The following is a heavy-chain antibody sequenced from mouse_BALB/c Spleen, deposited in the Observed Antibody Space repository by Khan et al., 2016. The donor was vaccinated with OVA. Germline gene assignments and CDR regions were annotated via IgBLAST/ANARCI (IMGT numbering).Heavy chain of an antibody. CDR1: GYSITSDYA. CDR3: ARIQRGDFDY. J-gene: IGHJ2*01. V-gene: IGHV3-2*02. Sequence: EVQLQESGPGLVKPSQSLSLTCTVTGYSITSDYAWNWIRQFPGNKLEWMGYISYSGNTKYNPSLKSRISINRDKSKNQFFLQLNFVTIEDTATYYCARIQRGDFDYWGQGTTLTVSS. CDR2: ISYSGNT.